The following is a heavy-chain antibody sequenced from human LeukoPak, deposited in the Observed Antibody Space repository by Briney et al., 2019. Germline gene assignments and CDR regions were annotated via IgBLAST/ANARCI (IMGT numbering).Heavy chain of an antibody. CDR1: GFTFGSYA. CDR2: ISGSGGST. D-gene: IGHD5-24*01. J-gene: IGHJ4*02. V-gene: IGHV3-23*01. Sequence: GGSLRLSCAASGFTFGSYAMSWVRQAPGKGLEWVSAISGSGGSTYYADSVKGRFTISRDNSKNTLYLQMNSLRAEDTAVYYCAKWTPFWMATTSLDYWGQGTLVTVSS. CDR3: AKWTPFWMATTSLDY.